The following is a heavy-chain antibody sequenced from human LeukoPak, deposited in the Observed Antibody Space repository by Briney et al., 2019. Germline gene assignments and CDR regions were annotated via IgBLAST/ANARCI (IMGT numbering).Heavy chain of an antibody. CDR1: GGTFSSYT. J-gene: IGHJ1*01. V-gene: IGHV1-69*04. CDR3: ARDSVYCSSTSCREYFQH. Sequence: SVKVSCKASGGTFSSYTISWVRQAPGQGLEWMGRIVPILGIANYAQKFQGRVTITADKSTSTAYMELSSLRSEDTAVYYCARDSVYCSSTSCREYFQHWGQGTLVTVSS. D-gene: IGHD2-2*01. CDR2: IVPILGIA.